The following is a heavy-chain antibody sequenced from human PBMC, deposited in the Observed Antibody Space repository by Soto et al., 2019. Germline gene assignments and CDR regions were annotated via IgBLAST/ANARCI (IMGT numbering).Heavy chain of an antibody. Sequence: QVQLQESGPGMVKPSQTLSLTCTVSGGSISSGDYYWSWIRQPTGKGLEWIGSIYYSGSTYYNPSLKIRVTISVDTSKNQFSLKLNSVTAADTAVYYCASRHSSPYFDYWGQGTLVTVSS. J-gene: IGHJ4*02. CDR3: ASRHSSPYFDY. CDR2: IYYSGST. D-gene: IGHD6-13*01. CDR1: GGSISSGDYY. V-gene: IGHV4-30-4*01.